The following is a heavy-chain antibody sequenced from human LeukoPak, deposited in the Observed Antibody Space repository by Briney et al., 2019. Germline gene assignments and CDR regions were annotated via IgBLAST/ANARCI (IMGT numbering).Heavy chain of an antibody. CDR3: ARGPYRTIFGVSATVENWFDP. Sequence: PSETLSLTCTVSGGSISTSTYYWAWVRQPPGKGLEWIGSIYYNGNTYYTPSLKSRVTISQDTSKNQFSLKVTSVTAADTAVYYCARGPYRTIFGVSATVENWFDPWGQGTLVTVSS. J-gene: IGHJ5*02. V-gene: IGHV4-39*01. D-gene: IGHD3-3*01. CDR1: GGSISTSTYY. CDR2: IYYNGNT.